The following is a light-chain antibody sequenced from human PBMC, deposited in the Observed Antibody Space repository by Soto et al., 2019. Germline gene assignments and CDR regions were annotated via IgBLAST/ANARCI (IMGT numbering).Light chain of an antibody. CDR2: GAS. CDR3: QYCDYLPL. Sequence: DIQMTQSPSSLSASVGDRVTITCQASHDISNYLNWYQHKPGKAPKLLIYGASNLETRVPSRFSRSGSGTDFTFTISSLQPEDIATYYCQYCDYLPLFGPGTTVDLK. V-gene: IGKV1-33*01. J-gene: IGKJ3*01. CDR1: HDISNY.